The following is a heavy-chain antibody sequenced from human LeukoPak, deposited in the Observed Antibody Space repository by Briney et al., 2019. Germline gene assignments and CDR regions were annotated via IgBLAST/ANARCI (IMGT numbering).Heavy chain of an antibody. CDR1: GFTFSNYG. V-gene: IGHV3-30*18. D-gene: IGHD1-26*01. CDR3: AKSIVGATGDAFDI. J-gene: IGHJ3*02. CDR2: ISFDGSNK. Sequence: GGSLTLSCAPSGFTFSNYGMHWVRHAPGKGLEWVAFISFDGSNKYYADSVKGRFTISRDNSKNTLYLQINSLRAEDTAVYYCAKSIVGATGDAFDIWGQGTMVTVSS.